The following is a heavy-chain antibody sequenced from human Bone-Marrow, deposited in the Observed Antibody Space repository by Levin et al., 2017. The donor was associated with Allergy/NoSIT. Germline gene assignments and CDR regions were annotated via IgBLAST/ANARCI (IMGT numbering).Heavy chain of an antibody. CDR1: GFTFSNFA. CDR2: LGGTGHDI. V-gene: IGHV3-23*01. CDR3: AKMAGMEYGSYYLDH. Sequence: PGGSLRLSCAASGFTFSNFAMSWVRQAPGEGLEWVSALGGTGHDIFYAASVTGRFTISRDNSKNTLYLQMNSLRAEDTAVYYCAKMAGMEYGSYYLDHWGLGTLVTVSS. J-gene: IGHJ4*02. D-gene: IGHD2-8*01.